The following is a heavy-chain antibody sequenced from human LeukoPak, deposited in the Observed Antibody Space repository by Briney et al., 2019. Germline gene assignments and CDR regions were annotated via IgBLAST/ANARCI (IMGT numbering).Heavy chain of an antibody. D-gene: IGHD2-21*02. CDR1: GGSISTYY. V-gene: IGHV4-59*08. Sequence: KASETLSLTCTVSGGSISTYYWAWIRQPPGKGLEWIGYIYYSGSTNYNPSLKSRVTISVDTSRSQFSLKVSSVTAADTAVYYCARTARVTYELNYYYYMDVWGQGTTVTVSS. CDR3: ARTARVTYELNYYYYMDV. CDR2: IYYSGST. J-gene: IGHJ6*02.